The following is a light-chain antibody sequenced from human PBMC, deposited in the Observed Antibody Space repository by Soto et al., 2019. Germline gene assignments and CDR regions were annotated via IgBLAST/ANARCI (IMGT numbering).Light chain of an antibody. CDR3: SSYTRSNTLV. V-gene: IGLV2-14*01. CDR1: SSDVGGYDF. CDR2: DVS. Sequence: QSALTQPASVSGSPGQSITISCTGTSSDVGGYDFVSWYQQHPGKAPKLMIYDVSSRPSGVSSRFSGFKSGDTASLTISGLQAVDEGDYYCSSYTRSNTLVFGGGTKLTV. J-gene: IGLJ2*01.